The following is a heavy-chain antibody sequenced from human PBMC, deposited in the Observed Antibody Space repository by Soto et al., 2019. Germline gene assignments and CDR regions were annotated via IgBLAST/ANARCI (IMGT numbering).Heavy chain of an antibody. CDR2: LWSNGRNQ. V-gene: IGHV3-33*01. CDR1: GLSFSTRG. D-gene: IGHD3-16*01. Sequence: PGGSLRLSCRAFGLSFSTRGMHWVRQAPGKGLEWVTVLWSNGRNQYYADSVKGRFSFSRDDSKNTLYLQMNSLRAEDMAVYYCVRERGPFDAFDIWGQGTMVTVSS. J-gene: IGHJ3*02. CDR3: VRERGPFDAFDI.